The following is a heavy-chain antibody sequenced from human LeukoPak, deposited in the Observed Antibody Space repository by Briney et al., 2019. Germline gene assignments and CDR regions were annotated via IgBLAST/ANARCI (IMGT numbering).Heavy chain of an antibody. Sequence: GGSLRLSCAASGFTFMTYWMSWVRQAPGKGLEWVANIKQDVSEKYYVDSVKGRFTISRDNAKNTLYLQMNSLRPDDTALFYCAKDLSYFYDSRGSYDAFDIWGQGTLVTVSS. CDR1: GFTFMTYW. J-gene: IGHJ3*02. V-gene: IGHV3-7*01. CDR3: AKDLSYFYDSRGSYDAFDI. CDR2: IKQDVSEK. D-gene: IGHD3-22*01.